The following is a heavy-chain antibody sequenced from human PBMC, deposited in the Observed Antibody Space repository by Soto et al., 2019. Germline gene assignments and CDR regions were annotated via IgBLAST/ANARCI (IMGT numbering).Heavy chain of an antibody. CDR2: ISWNSGSI. CDR1: GFTFDDYA. D-gene: IGHD5-18*01. V-gene: IGHV3-9*01. J-gene: IGHJ4*02. CDR3: AKGDLDTSMAMAFDN. Sequence: GGSLRLSCAASGFTFDDYAMHWVRQAPGKGLEWVSGISWNSGSIGYADSVEGRFTISRDNFKNTLYLQMDSLRTEDTGMYYCAKGDLDTSMAMAFDNWCQGTLVTVSS.